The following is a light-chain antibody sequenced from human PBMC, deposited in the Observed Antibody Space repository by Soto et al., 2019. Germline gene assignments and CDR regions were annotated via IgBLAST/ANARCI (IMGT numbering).Light chain of an antibody. V-gene: IGKV1-5*03. Sequence: DIQMTQSPSTLSASVGDRVTITCRASQSISSWLAWYQQKPGKAPKLLIYKASSLESGVPSRFSGSGSGTEFTLTISSLQPDDFATYYCQQYNSYSGTFGGETKVEIK. J-gene: IGKJ4*01. CDR1: QSISSW. CDR2: KAS. CDR3: QQYNSYSGT.